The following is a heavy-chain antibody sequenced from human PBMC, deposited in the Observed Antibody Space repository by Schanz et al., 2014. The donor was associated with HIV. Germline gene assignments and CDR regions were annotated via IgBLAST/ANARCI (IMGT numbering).Heavy chain of an antibody. Sequence: QVQLVQSGAEVKKPGASVKVSCKASGYTFTSYGISWVRQAPGQGLEWMGGIIPVFGTANYAQKFQDKVTITADESTSTAYMELSSLTSDDTAVYFCAGSSEYSSGWYVLWGQGTLVTVSS. V-gene: IGHV1-69*13. CDR3: AGSSEYSSGWYVL. D-gene: IGHD3-22*01. CDR1: GYTFTSYG. CDR2: IIPVFGTA. J-gene: IGHJ5*02.